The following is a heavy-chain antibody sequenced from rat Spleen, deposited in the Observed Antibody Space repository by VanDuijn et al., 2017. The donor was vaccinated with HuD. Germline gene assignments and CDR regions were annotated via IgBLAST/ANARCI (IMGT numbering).Heavy chain of an antibody. CDR2: MRYDGDT. CDR3: TREPYYYSTWDYFDY. CDR1: GFSLNSYH. V-gene: IGHV2-63*01. D-gene: IGHD1-2*01. Sequence: QVQLKESGPGLVQPSQTLSLTCTVSGFSLNSYHISWVRQPPGKGLEWMGRMRYDGDTYYNSALKSRLSISRDTSKNHVFLKMNSLQTDDTAIYYCTREPYYYSTWDYFDYWGQGVMVTVSS. J-gene: IGHJ2*01.